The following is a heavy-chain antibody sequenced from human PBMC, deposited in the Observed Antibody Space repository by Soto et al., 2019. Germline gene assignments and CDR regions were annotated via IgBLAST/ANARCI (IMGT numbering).Heavy chain of an antibody. CDR2: ISGSGAYT. V-gene: IGHV3-23*01. D-gene: IGHD3-3*01. CDR1: GFTFRNYA. J-gene: IGHJ5*02. CDR3: AKSTIFAVVFGWFDP. Sequence: EVQLLESGGGLVRPGGSLRLSCGASGFTFRNYAMTWVRQAPGKGLEWVSGISGSGAYTNYADSVKGRFTISRDNSKDPLFLQMNSLRADDTAVYYCAKSTIFAVVFGWFDPWGQGTLVTVSS.